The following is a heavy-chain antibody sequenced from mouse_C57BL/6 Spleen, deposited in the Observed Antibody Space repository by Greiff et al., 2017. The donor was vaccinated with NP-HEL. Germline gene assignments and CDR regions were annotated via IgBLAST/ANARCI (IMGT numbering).Heavy chain of an antibody. D-gene: IGHD1-1*01. CDR1: GFTFSSYA. V-gene: IGHV5-4*01. CDR2: ISDGGSYT. CDR3: ARDLITTNYFDY. Sequence: DVQLVESGGGLVKPGGSLKLSCAASGFTFSSYAMSWVRQTPEKRLEWVATISDGGSYTYYPDNVKGRFTISRDNAKNNLYLQMSHLKSEDTAMYYCARDLITTNYFDYWGQGTTLTVSS. J-gene: IGHJ2*01.